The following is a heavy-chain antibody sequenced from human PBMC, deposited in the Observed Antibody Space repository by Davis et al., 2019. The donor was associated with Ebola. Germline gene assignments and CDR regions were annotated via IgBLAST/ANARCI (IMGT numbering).Heavy chain of an antibody. V-gene: IGHV4-31*03. Sequence: SETLSLTCTVSGGSISSGGYYWSWIRQHPGKGLEWIGYIYYSGSTYYNPSLKSRVTISVDTSKNQFSLKLSSVTAADTAVYYCSRVNLGPDIVVVPAAMLGNWFDPWGQGTLVTVSS. D-gene: IGHD2-2*01. CDR1: GGSISSGGYY. CDR3: SRVNLGPDIVVVPAAMLGNWFDP. CDR2: IYYSGST. J-gene: IGHJ5*02.